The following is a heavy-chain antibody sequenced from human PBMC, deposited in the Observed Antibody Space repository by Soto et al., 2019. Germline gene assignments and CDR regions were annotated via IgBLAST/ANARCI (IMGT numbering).Heavy chain of an antibody. D-gene: IGHD6-19*01. J-gene: IGHJ4*02. CDR3: ARLLNGYSSGWKP. Sequence: SVKVSCKASGCTFSRYGLRWVRQAPGQVLEWMGVIIPIFGTSKYSQKFQGRVTITRDTSASTAYMELSSLRSEDTAGYYCARLLNGYSSGWKPGGQGTLVSVSS. CDR2: IIPIFGTS. V-gene: IGHV1-69*05. CDR1: GCTFSRYG.